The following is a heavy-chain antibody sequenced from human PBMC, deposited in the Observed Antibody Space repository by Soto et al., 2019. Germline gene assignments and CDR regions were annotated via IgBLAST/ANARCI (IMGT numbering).Heavy chain of an antibody. CDR2: ISSSSSYI. J-gene: IGHJ6*02. D-gene: IGHD4-4*01. Sequence: GSLRLSCAASGFTFSSYSMNWVRQAPGKGLEWVSSISSSSSYIYYADSVKGRFTISRDNAKNSLYLQMNSLRAEDTAVYYCASLHPENYGMDVWGQGTTVTVSS. V-gene: IGHV3-21*01. CDR1: GFTFSSYS. CDR3: ASLHPENYGMDV.